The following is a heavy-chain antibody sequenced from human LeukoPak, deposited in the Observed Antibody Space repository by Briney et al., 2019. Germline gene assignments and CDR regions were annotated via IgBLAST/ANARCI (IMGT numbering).Heavy chain of an antibody. CDR1: GGSFSGYY. D-gene: IGHD5-24*01. J-gene: IGHJ4*02. CDR3: ARRWVY. V-gene: IGHV4-34*01. Sequence: SETLSLTCAVYGGSFSGYYWSWIRQPPGKGLEWIGEINHSGSTNYNPSLKSRVTISVDTSKNQFSLKLSSATAADTAVYYCARRWVYWGQGTLVTVSS. CDR2: INHSGST.